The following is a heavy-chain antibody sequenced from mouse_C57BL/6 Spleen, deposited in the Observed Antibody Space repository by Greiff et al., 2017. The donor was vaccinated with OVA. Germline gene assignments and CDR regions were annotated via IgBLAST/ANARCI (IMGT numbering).Heavy chain of an antibody. Sequence: EVHLVESGGGLVKPGGSLKLSCAASGFTFSSYAMSWVRQTPEKRLEWVATISDGGSYTYYPDNVKGRFTISRDNAKNNLYLQMSHLKSEDTAMYYCARDRAYYGSSLYYFDDWDKGTTLTVSS. CDR1: GFTFSSYA. CDR2: ISDGGSYT. J-gene: IGHJ2*01. V-gene: IGHV5-4*01. D-gene: IGHD1-1*01. CDR3: ARDRAYYGSSLYYFDD.